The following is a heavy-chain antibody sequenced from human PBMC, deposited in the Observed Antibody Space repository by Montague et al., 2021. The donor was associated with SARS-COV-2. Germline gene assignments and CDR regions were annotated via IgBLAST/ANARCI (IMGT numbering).Heavy chain of an antibody. D-gene: IGHD7-27*01. CDR3: ATSADWGSTGRFDF. Sequence: SVKVSCKVSGYRLTELPMHWVRQAPGKGLEWMGGVDPEDGKTIYAQNFQGRLTIAEDTSADTAYMELSSLRSDDTAVYYCATSADWGSTGRFDFWGQGTLVTVSS. J-gene: IGHJ4*02. CDR2: VDPEDGKT. V-gene: IGHV1-24*01. CDR1: GYRLTELP.